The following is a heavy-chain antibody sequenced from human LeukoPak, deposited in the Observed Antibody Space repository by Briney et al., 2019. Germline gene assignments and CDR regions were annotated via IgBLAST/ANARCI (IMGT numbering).Heavy chain of an antibody. Sequence: ASVKVSCKASGYTFTNYGITWVRQAPGQGLEWMGWISAYNGNTNYAQKLQGRVTMTTDTSTSTAYMELRSLTFDDTAVYYCARASQIQPSHVAFNYWGQGTLVTVSS. CDR3: ARASQIQPSHVAFNY. CDR1: GYTFTNYG. V-gene: IGHV1-18*01. D-gene: IGHD5-18*01. J-gene: IGHJ4*02. CDR2: ISAYNGNT.